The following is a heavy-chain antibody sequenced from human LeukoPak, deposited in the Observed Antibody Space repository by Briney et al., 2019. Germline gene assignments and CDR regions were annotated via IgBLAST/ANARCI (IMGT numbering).Heavy chain of an antibody. J-gene: IGHJ5*02. V-gene: IGHV3-23*01. D-gene: IGHD2-2*01. CDR2: ITGSGGST. Sequence: GGSLRLSCAASGFTFSSYAMTWVRQAPGKGLEWVSTITGSGGSTYYADSVKGRFTISRDNSKNTLYLQMNSLKAEDTAVYYCANPHWSSTSCYWFDPWGQGTLVTVSS. CDR3: ANPHWSSTSCYWFDP. CDR1: GFTFSSYA.